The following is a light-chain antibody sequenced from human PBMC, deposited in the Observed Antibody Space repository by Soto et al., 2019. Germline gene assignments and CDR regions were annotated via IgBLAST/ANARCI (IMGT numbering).Light chain of an antibody. CDR3: CSYAGSHTL. Sequence: QSARTQPRSVSGSPGQSVTISCTGTTNDVVAYNYVSWYRQYPGKAPTLMIYDVSKRPSGVPDRFSGSKSANTASLTISGLQAEDEADYYCCSYAGSHTLFGTGTKVTVL. V-gene: IGLV2-11*01. CDR2: DVS. CDR1: TNDVVAYNY. J-gene: IGLJ1*01.